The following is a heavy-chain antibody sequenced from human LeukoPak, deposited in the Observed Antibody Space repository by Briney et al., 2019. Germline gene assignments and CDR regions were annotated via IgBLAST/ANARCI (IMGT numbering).Heavy chain of an antibody. D-gene: IGHD3-22*01. CDR1: GGSFSGYY. Sequence: SETLSLTCAVYGGSFSGYYWSWIRQPPGKGLEWIGEINHSGSTNYNPSLKSRVTISVDTSKNQFSLKLSSVTAADTAVYYCARIPLYYYDSSGYYPPRAFEIWGQGTMVTVSS. J-gene: IGHJ3*02. CDR2: INHSGST. V-gene: IGHV4-34*01. CDR3: ARIPLYYYDSSGYYPPRAFEI.